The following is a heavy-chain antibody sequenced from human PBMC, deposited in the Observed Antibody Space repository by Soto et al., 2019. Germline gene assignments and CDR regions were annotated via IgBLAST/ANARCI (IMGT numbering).Heavy chain of an antibody. CDR2: IYYSGST. Sequence: LSLTCTVSGGSISSGGYYWSWIRQHPGKGLEWIGYIYYSGSTYYNPSLKSRVTISVDTSKNQFSLKLSSVTAADTAVYYCARARNLNYYDSGGYYWFDYWGQGTLVTVSS. CDR3: ARARNLNYYDSGGYYWFDY. J-gene: IGHJ4*02. D-gene: IGHD3-22*01. V-gene: IGHV4-31*03. CDR1: GGSISSGGYY.